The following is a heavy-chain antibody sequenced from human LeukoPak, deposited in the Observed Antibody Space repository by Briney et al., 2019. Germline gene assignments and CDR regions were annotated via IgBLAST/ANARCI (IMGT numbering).Heavy chain of an antibody. Sequence: GGSLRLSCLASGFAFSRFDMNWVRQPIGKGLEWVSGIDTAGDTYYPDSVKGRFTISRENVKNSIYLHMNSLRAGDTAVYFCVRADSSGWPDLDYWGQGTLVTVSS. V-gene: IGHV3-13*01. CDR3: VRADSSGWPDLDY. J-gene: IGHJ4*02. CDR1: GFAFSRFD. D-gene: IGHD6-19*01. CDR2: IDTAGDT.